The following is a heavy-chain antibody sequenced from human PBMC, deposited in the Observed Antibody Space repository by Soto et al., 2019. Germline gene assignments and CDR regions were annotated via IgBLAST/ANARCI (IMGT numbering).Heavy chain of an antibody. V-gene: IGHV3-30*18. CDR1: GFTFSSYG. CDR2: ISYDGSNK. D-gene: IGHD2-2*01. CDR3: AKEEGLVPAAIYGMDV. Sequence: QVQLVESGGGVVQPGRSLRLSCAASGFTFSSYGMHWVRQAPGKGLEWVAVISYDGSNKYYADSVKGRFTISRGNSKNTLYLQMNSLRAEDTAVYYCAKEEGLVPAAIYGMDVWGQGTTVTVSS. J-gene: IGHJ6*02.